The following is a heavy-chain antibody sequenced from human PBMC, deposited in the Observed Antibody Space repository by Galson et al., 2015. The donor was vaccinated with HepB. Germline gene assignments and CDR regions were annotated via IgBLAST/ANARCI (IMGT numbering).Heavy chain of an antibody. CDR3: ARDRHQYYYDSSGPDAFDI. Sequence: SLRLSCAASGFTFSSYWMSWVRQAPGKGLEWVANIKQDGSEKYYVDSVKGRFTISRDNAKNSLYLQMNSLRAEDTAVYYCARDRHQYYYDSSGPDAFDIWGQGTMVTVSS. CDR1: GFTFSSYW. CDR2: IKQDGSEK. D-gene: IGHD3-22*01. J-gene: IGHJ3*02. V-gene: IGHV3-7*03.